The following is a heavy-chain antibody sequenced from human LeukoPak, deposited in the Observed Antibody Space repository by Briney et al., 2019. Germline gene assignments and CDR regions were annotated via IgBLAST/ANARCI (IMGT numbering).Heavy chain of an antibody. J-gene: IGHJ4*02. D-gene: IGHD3-9*01. Sequence: GGSLRLSCAASGFTFSSYGMHWVRQAPGKGLEWVAVISYDGSNKYYADSVKGRFTISRDNSKNTLYLQMNSLRAEDTAVYYCASDLRPLRYFDWLLGELDYWGQGTLVTVSS. V-gene: IGHV3-30*03. CDR1: GFTFSSYG. CDR3: ASDLRPLRYFDWLLGELDY. CDR2: ISYDGSNK.